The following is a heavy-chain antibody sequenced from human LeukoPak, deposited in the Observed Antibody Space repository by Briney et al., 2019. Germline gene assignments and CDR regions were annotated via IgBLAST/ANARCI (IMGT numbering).Heavy chain of an antibody. CDR2: MSGSGGHM. V-gene: IGHV3-23*01. D-gene: IGHD3-22*01. Sequence: GGSLRLSCAASGFTFSNYGMSWVRQAPGKGLEWVSAMSGSGGHMYYTDSVKGRFTISRDNSKNTLYLQMNSLRAEDTAVYYCAKVVEYYDSLDYFDYWGQGTLVTVSS. CDR1: GFTFSNYG. CDR3: AKVVEYYDSLDYFDY. J-gene: IGHJ4*02.